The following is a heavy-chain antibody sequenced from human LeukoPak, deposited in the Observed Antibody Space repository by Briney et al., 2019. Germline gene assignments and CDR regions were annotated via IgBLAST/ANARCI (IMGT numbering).Heavy chain of an antibody. CDR3: ARGEYSSSSGLFVSY. V-gene: IGHV4-59*01. Sequence: PSETLPLTCTVSGGSISSYYWSWIRRPPGKGLEWIGYIYYSGSTNYNPSLKSRVTISVDTSKNQFSLKLSSVTAADAAAYYCARGEYSSSSGLFVSYWGQGTLVTVSS. D-gene: IGHD6-6*01. CDR2: IYYSGST. J-gene: IGHJ4*02. CDR1: GGSISSYY.